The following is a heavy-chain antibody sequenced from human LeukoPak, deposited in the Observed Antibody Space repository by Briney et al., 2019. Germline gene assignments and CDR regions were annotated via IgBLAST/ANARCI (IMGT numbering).Heavy chain of an antibody. Sequence: GGSLRLSCAASGFTFSSYAMSWVRQAPEKGLEWVSAFSGNGDITYYADTVKGRFSGSRDNSKNTLYLQLNSLRAEDTAVYYCAKDLRGTLSSRGPFEYWGQGTLVTVSS. V-gene: IGHV3-23*01. CDR3: AKDLRGTLSSRGPFEY. D-gene: IGHD1-1*01. CDR1: GFTFSSYA. CDR2: FSGNGDIT. J-gene: IGHJ4*02.